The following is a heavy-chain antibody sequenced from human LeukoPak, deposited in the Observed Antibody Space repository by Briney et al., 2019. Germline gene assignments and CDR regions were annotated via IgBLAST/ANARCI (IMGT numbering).Heavy chain of an antibody. CDR1: GFTFSSYS. J-gene: IGHJ6*03. CDR2: ISSSSSYI. CDR3: ARDSYCSSTSCSQWDYMDV. V-gene: IGHV3-21*01. Sequence: GGSLRLSCAASGFTFSSYSMNWVRQAPGKGLEWVSSISSSSSYIYYADSVKGRFTISRDNAKNSLYLQMNSLRAEDTAVYYCARDSYCSSTSCSQWDYMDVWGKGTTVTVSS. D-gene: IGHD2-2*01.